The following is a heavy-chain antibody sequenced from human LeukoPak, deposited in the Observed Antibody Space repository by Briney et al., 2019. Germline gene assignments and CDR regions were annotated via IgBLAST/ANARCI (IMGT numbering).Heavy chain of an antibody. V-gene: IGHV3-64D*06. CDR3: ARDMSGTYSFDY. J-gene: IGHJ4*02. Sequence: GGSLRLSCSASGFTLFWHVMHWVRQAPGKALEYVSFIHHNGEITSYADSVRGRFTVSRDNSKNTLFLELSSLRVDDTAVYYCARDMSGTYSFDYWGQGTLVAVSS. CDR2: IHHNGEIT. D-gene: IGHD1-26*01. CDR1: GFTLFWHV.